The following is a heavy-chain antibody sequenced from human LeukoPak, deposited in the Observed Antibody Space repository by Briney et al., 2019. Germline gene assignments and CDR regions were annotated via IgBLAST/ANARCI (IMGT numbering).Heavy chain of an antibody. D-gene: IGHD3-22*01. Sequence: GGSLRLSCAVSGFTFSNYWMSWVRQTPGKGLEWVANIKQDGSEKYYVDSVKGRFTISRDNAKNSLYLQMNSLRAEDTAVYYCASQQDYYDSSGYYHDAFDIWGQGTMVTVSS. CDR3: ASQQDYYDSSGYYHDAFDI. CDR1: GFTFSNYW. V-gene: IGHV3-7*01. CDR2: IKQDGSEK. J-gene: IGHJ3*02.